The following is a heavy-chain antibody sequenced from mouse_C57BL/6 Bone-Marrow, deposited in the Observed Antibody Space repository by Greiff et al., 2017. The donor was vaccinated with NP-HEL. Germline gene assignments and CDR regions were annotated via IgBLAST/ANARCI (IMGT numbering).Heavy chain of an antibody. J-gene: IGHJ2*01. V-gene: IGHV14-4*01. Sequence: QLQQSGAELVRPGASVKLSCTASGFNIKDDYMHWVKQRPEQGLEWIGWIDPENGDTEYASKFQGKATITADTSSNTAYLQLSSLTSEDTAVYYCTTGMAPYFDYWGQGTTLTVSS. CDR3: TTGMAPYFDY. CDR2: IDPENGDT. CDR1: GFNIKDDY.